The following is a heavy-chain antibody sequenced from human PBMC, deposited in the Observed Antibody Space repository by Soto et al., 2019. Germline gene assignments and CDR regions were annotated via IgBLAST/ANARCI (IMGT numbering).Heavy chain of an antibody. CDR1: CYRFATHG. D-gene: IGHD4-17*01. CDR2: ISAYNGDT. V-gene: IGHV1-18*04. CDR3: ARDPPFSGILRGTPLMDV. Sequence: GTSAEASRKECCYRFATHGSSWVRRATGHGLEWMGWISAYNGDTHYVQRFQGRLTMTTDTSTSTAYMELRSLTSDDTAVYYCARDPPFSGILRGTPLMDVWGQGTRVTVS. J-gene: IGHJ6*02.